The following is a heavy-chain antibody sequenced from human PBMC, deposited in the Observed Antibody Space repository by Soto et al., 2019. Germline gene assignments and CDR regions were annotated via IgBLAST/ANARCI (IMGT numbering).Heavy chain of an antibody. J-gene: IGHJ4*02. Sequence: SETLSLTCTVSGGSISSGDYYWSWIRQPPGKGLEWIGYIYYSGSTYYNPSLKSRVTISVDTSKNQFSLKLSSVTAADTAVYYCARVDSYGSVFDCWGQGTLVTVSS. CDR1: GGSISSGDYY. CDR2: IYYSGST. CDR3: ARVDSYGSVFDC. V-gene: IGHV4-30-4*01. D-gene: IGHD5-18*01.